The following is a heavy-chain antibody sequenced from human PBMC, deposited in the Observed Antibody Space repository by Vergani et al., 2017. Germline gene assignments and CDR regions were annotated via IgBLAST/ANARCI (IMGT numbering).Heavy chain of an antibody. CDR2: IYYSGST. D-gene: IGHD3-10*01. Sequence: QLQLQESDPGLVKPSETLSLTCTVSGGSIRSTFYYWGWIRQPPGKGLEWIGTIYYSGSTYSNPSLKSRVTISVDTSKNQFSLKLNSVTAADTAVYYCARQKEQLVLGDYYYYYYMDVWGKGATVTVSS. CDR1: GGSIRSTFYY. J-gene: IGHJ6*03. CDR3: ARQKEQLVLGDYYYYYYMDV. V-gene: IGHV4-39*01.